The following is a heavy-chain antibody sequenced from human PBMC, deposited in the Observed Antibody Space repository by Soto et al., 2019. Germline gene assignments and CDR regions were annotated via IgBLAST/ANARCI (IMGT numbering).Heavy chain of an antibody. D-gene: IGHD3-9*01. CDR1: GYSFTSYW. CDR2: IYPDDSDT. CDR3: ARYDIISWCVDY. Sequence: GASLKISCKGSGYSFTSYWIGWVRQMPGKGLEWMGIIYPDDSDTRYSPSFQGQVTISADKSISTAYLQWSRLKASDTAMYYCARYDIISWCVDYWGQGTLVTVSS. V-gene: IGHV5-51*01. J-gene: IGHJ4*02.